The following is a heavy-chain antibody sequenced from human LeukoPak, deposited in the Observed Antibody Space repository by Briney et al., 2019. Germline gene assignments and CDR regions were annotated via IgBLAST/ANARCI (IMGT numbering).Heavy chain of an antibody. D-gene: IGHD3-22*01. Sequence: AGGSLRLSCAASGFTFDDYGMSWVRQAPGKGLEWGSGINCNGGSTDYAYSGKSRFTSARDNGKNSLYRQMNSLRAEDTALYHCARGGYFDISGYPNFEYWGQETLVTVSS. J-gene: IGHJ4*02. CDR3: ARGGYFDISGYPNFEY. CDR2: INCNGGST. CDR1: GFTFDDYG. V-gene: IGHV3-20*01.